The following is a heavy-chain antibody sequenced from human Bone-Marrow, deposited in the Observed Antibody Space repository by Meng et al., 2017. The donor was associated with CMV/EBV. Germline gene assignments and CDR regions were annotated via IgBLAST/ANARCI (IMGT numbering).Heavy chain of an antibody. Sequence: GESLKISCAASGFSFSSYVMIWVRQAPGKGLEWVSLIYDGRSSTYYADFVKGRFTISRDNSKNTLYLQMNSLRAEDTAVYYCARVRVEPAAIDWYFALWGRGNRVNVAS. D-gene: IGHD2-2*01. CDR2: IYDGRSST. CDR3: ARVRVEPAAIDWYFAL. CDR1: GFSFSSYV. J-gene: IGHJ2*01. V-gene: IGHV3-23*03.